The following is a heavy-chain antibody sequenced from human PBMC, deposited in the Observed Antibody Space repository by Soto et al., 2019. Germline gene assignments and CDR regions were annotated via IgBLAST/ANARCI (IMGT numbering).Heavy chain of an antibody. D-gene: IGHD3-10*01. Sequence: QVQLVESGGGVVQPGRSRRLSCAASGFPFSNYGMHWVRQAPGKGLEWVAVILNDGSNRYHANSVKDRFTISRDNSKNMLYLQMNSLRAEDTAVYYCARDDEYSGNGMDVWGQGTTVTVS. V-gene: IGHV3-33*01. J-gene: IGHJ6*02. CDR1: GFPFSNYG. CDR3: ARDDEYSGNGMDV. CDR2: ILNDGSNR.